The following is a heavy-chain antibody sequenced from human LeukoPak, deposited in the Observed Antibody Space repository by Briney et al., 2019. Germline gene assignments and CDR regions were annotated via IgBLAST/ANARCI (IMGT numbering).Heavy chain of an antibody. J-gene: IGHJ4*02. CDR2: ISGSGGST. CDR1: EFTFSSYA. CDR3: AKDSTLDYYDISGYTSYFDY. V-gene: IGHV3-23*01. Sequence: PGGSLRLSCAVSEFTFSSYAMSWVRQAPGKGLEWVSAISGSGGSTYYADSVKGRFTISRDNSKNTLYLQMNSLRAEDTAVYYCAKDSTLDYYDISGYTSYFDYWGQGTLVTVSS. D-gene: IGHD3-22*01.